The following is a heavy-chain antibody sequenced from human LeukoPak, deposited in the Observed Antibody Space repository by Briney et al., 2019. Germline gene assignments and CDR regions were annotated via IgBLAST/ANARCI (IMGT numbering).Heavy chain of an antibody. J-gene: IGHJ3*02. D-gene: IGHD3-10*01. V-gene: IGHV4-4*07. Sequence: SETLSLTCSVSGDSITYFYWSWIRQAAGKGLEWIGRISSSGSTDYNASLKSRVTMSVDTSKNQLSLKVISVTAADTAVYYCARNLWFGESSDAFDMWGQGTMVTVSS. CDR1: GDSITYFY. CDR2: ISSSGST. CDR3: ARNLWFGESSDAFDM.